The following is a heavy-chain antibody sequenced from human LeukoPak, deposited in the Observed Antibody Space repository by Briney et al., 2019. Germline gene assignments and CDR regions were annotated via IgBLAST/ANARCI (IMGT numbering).Heavy chain of an antibody. CDR3: ARGGWYFHY. J-gene: IGHJ4*02. Sequence: SETLSLTCTVSGGSISSYYWTWIRQPPGKGLEWIGYIYNSGSANYNPSLKSRVTISEDTSKNQFSLRLSSVTAADTAVYYCARGGWYFHYWGQGTLVTVSS. D-gene: IGHD6-19*01. CDR2: IYNSGSA. CDR1: GGSISSYY. V-gene: IGHV4-59*01.